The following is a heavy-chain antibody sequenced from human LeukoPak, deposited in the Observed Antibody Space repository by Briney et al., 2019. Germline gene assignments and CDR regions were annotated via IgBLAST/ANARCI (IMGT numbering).Heavy chain of an antibody. D-gene: IGHD2-2*03. V-gene: IGHV3-30*02. CDR1: GFSFSSYG. CDR2: IRFDGSEK. Sequence: PGGFLRLSCVASGFSFSSYGMHWVRRAPGKGLEWMTFIRFDGSEKYYADSVEGRFTISRDYSKNTLFLQMSSLRPEDTAVYYCALGKNFGYHYFDFWGQGALVTVSS. CDR3: ALGKNFGYHYFDF. J-gene: IGHJ4*02.